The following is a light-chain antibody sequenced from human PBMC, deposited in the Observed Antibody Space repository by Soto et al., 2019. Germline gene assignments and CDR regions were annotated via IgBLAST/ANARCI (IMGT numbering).Light chain of an antibody. CDR1: SSDIGRYNF. J-gene: IGLJ2*01. Sequence: QSALTQPPSASGSPGQSVTISFTGTSSDIGRYNFVSWYQHHPGKAPRLIIYEVTKRPSGVPYRFSGSKSDSTASLTVSGLQAEDEAVYYCSSYTGSTNFVVFGGGTKVTVL. CDR3: SSYTGSTNFVV. CDR2: EVT. V-gene: IGLV2-8*01.